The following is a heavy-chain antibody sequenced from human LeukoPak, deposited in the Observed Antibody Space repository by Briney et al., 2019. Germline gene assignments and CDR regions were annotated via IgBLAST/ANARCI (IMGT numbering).Heavy chain of an antibody. Sequence: GGSLRLSCAASGFTVSSNYMSWVRQAPGKGLEWVSAISGSGGSTYYADSVKGRFTISRDNSKNTLYLQMNSLRAEDTAVYYCAKDRRDCSSTSCYIEAFDIWGQGTVVTVSS. D-gene: IGHD2-2*02. V-gene: IGHV3-23*01. CDR1: GFTVSSNY. CDR3: AKDRRDCSSTSCYIEAFDI. CDR2: ISGSGGST. J-gene: IGHJ3*02.